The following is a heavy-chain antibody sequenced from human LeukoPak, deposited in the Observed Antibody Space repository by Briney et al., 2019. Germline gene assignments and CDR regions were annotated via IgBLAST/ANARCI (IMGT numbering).Heavy chain of an antibody. D-gene: IGHD6-19*01. V-gene: IGHV4-39*01. CDR1: GGSISSSSYY. CDR3: ARQTGYSSGKGAFDI. J-gene: IGHJ3*02. Sequence: SETLSLTCTVSGGSISSSSYYWGWIRQPPVKGLEWIGSIYYSGSTYYNPSLKSRVTISVDTSKNQFSLKLSSVTAADTAVYYCARQTGYSSGKGAFDIWGQGTMVTVSS. CDR2: IYYSGST.